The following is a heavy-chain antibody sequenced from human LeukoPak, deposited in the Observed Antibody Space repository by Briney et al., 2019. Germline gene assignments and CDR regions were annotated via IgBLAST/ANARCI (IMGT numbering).Heavy chain of an antibody. CDR3: ARGADSGYSSDN. D-gene: IGHD3-9*01. CDR1: GFTFRSYS. Sequence: GGSLRLSCAASGFTFRSYSMNWVRQAPGKGLVWVSRINSDGRSTNYADSVKGRFTISRDNAKNTLYLQMNSLRAEDTAVYYCARGADSGYSSDNWGQGTLVSVSS. V-gene: IGHV3-74*01. CDR2: INSDGRST. J-gene: IGHJ4*02.